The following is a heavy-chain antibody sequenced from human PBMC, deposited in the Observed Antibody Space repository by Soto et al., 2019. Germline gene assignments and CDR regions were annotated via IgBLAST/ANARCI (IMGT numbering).Heavy chain of an antibody. J-gene: IGHJ5*01. CDR3: AKSYGVATFDS. CDR1: GGSISSYY. CDR2: IYYSGST. D-gene: IGHD5-12*01. V-gene: IGHV4-59*08. Sequence: SETLSLTCTVSGGSISSYYWSWIRQPPGKGLEWIGYIYYSGSTNYNPSLKSRVTISVDTSKNQFSLKLSSVTAADTAVYYCAKSYGVATFDSWGQGTLVTVSS.